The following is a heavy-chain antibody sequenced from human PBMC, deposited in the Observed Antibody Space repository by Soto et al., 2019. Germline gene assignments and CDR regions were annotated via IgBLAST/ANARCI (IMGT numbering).Heavy chain of an antibody. CDR3: ASGSWSAAAFDI. CDR1: GGTFHTYT. Sequence: QVHLVQSGAEVKTPGSSVKVSCKAAGGTFHTYTLIWVRQAPGHGLEWMGRIIPMLTVTNSAQKCQGRVTLTADKSTGTAFMGLTSLRSDDTAIYYCASGSWSAAAFDIWGQGTMVTVSS. CDR2: IIPMLTVT. J-gene: IGHJ3*02. V-gene: IGHV1-69*02. D-gene: IGHD2-2*01.